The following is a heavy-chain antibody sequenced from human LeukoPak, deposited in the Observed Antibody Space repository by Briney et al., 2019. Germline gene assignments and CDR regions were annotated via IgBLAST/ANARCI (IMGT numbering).Heavy chain of an antibody. Sequence: GGSLRLSCAASGYTFSSYAMSWVRQAPGKGLEWVSAISGSGGSTYFADSVKGRFTISGDNSKNTLYLQMNSLRAEDTAVYYCAKDISTYYYDSSGSDGNYWGQGTLVTVSS. CDR1: GYTFSSYA. D-gene: IGHD3-22*01. CDR3: AKDISTYYYDSSGSDGNY. CDR2: ISGSGGST. V-gene: IGHV3-23*01. J-gene: IGHJ4*02.